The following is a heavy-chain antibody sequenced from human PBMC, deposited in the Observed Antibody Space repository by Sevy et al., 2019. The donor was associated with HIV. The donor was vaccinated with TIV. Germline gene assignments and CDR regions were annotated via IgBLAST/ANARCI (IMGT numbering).Heavy chain of an antibody. D-gene: IGHD3-22*01. CDR1: GFTFSSYA. CDR2: IRGSGGST. J-gene: IGHJ6*02. V-gene: IGHV3-23*01. Sequence: GGSLRLSCAASGFTFSSYAMSWVRQAPGKGLEWVSTIRGSGGSTCYADSVKGRFTISRDNSKNTLYFQMNGLRAEDTAVYYCHGDYDSSQLASYYYYGMDVWGQGTTVTVSS. CDR3: HGDYDSSQLASYYYYGMDV.